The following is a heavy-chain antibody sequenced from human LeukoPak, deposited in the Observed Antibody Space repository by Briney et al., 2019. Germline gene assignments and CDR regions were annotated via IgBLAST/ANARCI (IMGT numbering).Heavy chain of an antibody. Sequence: SETLSLTCTVSSYSIKSGYYWSWIRQSPGKGPEWIGSVYRDGSTSHNPSLESRVSISVDTSKNEFFLKLTAVTAADTAVYYCARVGSIVAAHYYFDYWGQGILVTVSS. CDR2: VYRDGST. J-gene: IGHJ4*02. CDR3: ARVGSIVAAHYYFDY. CDR1: SYSIKSGYY. D-gene: IGHD1-26*01. V-gene: IGHV4-38-2*02.